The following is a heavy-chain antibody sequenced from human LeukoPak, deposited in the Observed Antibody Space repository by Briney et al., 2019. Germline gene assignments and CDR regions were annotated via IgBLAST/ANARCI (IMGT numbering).Heavy chain of an antibody. CDR2: IWYDGSDK. CDR3: ARGRVVIPEGPDY. Sequence: GGSLRLSCAASGFTFSSYGMHWVRQAPGKGLEWVALIWYDGSDKYFADSVKGRFTISRDNSKNTLHLQMNSLRAEDTAVYYCARGRVVIPEGPDYWGQGTLVTVSS. D-gene: IGHD3-10*01. V-gene: IGHV3-33*01. J-gene: IGHJ4*02. CDR1: GFTFSSYG.